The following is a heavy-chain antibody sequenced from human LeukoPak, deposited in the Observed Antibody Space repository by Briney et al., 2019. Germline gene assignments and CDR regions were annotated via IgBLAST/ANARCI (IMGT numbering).Heavy chain of an antibody. Sequence: SQTLSLTRTVSGGSISSGDYYWSWIRQPPGKGLEWIGYIYYSGSTYYHPSLKSRVTISVDTSKNQFSLKLSSVPAADTAVYYCARCLLPYDFYYLDYWGQGTLVTVSS. CDR2: IYYSGST. CDR1: GGSISSGDYY. D-gene: IGHD3-3*01. V-gene: IGHV4-30-4*01. CDR3: ARCLLPYDFYYLDY. J-gene: IGHJ4*02.